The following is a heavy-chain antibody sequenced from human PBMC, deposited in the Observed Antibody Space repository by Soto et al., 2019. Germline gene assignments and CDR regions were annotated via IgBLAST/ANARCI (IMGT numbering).Heavy chain of an antibody. D-gene: IGHD6-19*01. V-gene: IGHV3-21*04. J-gene: IGHJ5*02. CDR3: ARGSSGWYGPLGS. CDR2: ISSSSSYI. CDR1: GFTFSSYS. Sequence: GGSLRLSCAASGFTFSSYSMNWVRQAPGKGLEWVSSISSSSSYIYYADSVKGRFTISRDNAKNSLYLQMNSLRAEDTAVYYCARGSSGWYGPLGSWGQGTLVTVSS.